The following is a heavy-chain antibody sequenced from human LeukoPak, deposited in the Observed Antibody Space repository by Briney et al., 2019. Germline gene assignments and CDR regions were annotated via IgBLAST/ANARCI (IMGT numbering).Heavy chain of an antibody. CDR2: IYHSGTT. J-gene: IGHJ4*02. D-gene: IGHD2-21*02. CDR3: ARADRLCGGDCYPFDY. CDR1: GFSISSGYY. Sequence: KPSENLSLTCAVSGFSISSGYYWGWPREPPGEGLEWIGSIYHSGTTYYNPSLKSRVTISVDTSKNQFSLKLTSVTAADTAVYYCARADRLCGGDCYPFDYWGQGALVTVSS. V-gene: IGHV4-38-2*01.